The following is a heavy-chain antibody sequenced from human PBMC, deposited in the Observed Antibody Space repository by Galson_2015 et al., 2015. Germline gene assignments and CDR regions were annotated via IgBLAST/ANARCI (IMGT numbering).Heavy chain of an antibody. CDR3: ARPEEVAWLRRDHPPAY. Sequence: QSGAEVKEPGESLKISCKGSGYSFTSYWIGWVRQMPGKGLEWMGIIYPGDSDTRYSPSFQGQVTISADKSISTAYLQWSSLKASDTAMYYCARPEEVAWLRRDHPPAYWGQGTLVTVSS. V-gene: IGHV5-51*01. J-gene: IGHJ4*02. CDR1: GYSFTSYW. D-gene: IGHD5-12*01. CDR2: IYPGDSDT.